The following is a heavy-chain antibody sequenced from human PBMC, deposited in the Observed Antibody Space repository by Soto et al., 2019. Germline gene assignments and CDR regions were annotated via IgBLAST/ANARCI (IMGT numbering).Heavy chain of an antibody. CDR1: GASSSSYY. D-gene: IGHD2-8*01. Sequence: QVQLQESGPGLVKSSETLSLTCTVSGASSSSYYWSWIRQPPGKGLEWIGYMNDFGRTIYNPSLKSRVTMSLDTSKYQFSLKLTSVIAADTAVYYCARSFCRDAVRCNWFDPWGQGTLVTVSS. CDR2: MNDFGRT. V-gene: IGHV4-59*01. CDR3: ARSFCRDAVRCNWFDP. J-gene: IGHJ5*02.